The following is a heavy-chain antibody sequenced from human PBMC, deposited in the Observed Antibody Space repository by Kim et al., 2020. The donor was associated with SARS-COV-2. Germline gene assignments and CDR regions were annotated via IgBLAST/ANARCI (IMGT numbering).Heavy chain of an antibody. D-gene: IGHD2-15*01. V-gene: IGHV3-30*07. CDR3: ARDGVATTPFFGNFDF. Sequence: DSVKSRFTISRDNAKYTLFLQMNGLRAEDTAVYYCARDGVATTPFFGNFDFWGQGTLATVSS. J-gene: IGHJ4*02.